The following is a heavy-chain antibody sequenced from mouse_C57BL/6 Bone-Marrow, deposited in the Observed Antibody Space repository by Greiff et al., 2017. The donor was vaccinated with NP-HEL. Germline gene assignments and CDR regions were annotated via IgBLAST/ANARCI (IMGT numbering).Heavy chain of an antibody. CDR1: GYAFTNYL. CDR2: INPGSGGT. Sequence: VQLQQSGAELVRPGTSVKVSCKASGYAFTNYLIEWVKQRPGQGLEWIGVINPGSGGTNYNEKFKGKATLTADKSSSTAYMQLSSLTSEDSAVYFCARWDGSSPWYFDVWGTGTTVTVSS. CDR3: ARWDGSSPWYFDV. D-gene: IGHD1-1*01. V-gene: IGHV1-54*01. J-gene: IGHJ1*03.